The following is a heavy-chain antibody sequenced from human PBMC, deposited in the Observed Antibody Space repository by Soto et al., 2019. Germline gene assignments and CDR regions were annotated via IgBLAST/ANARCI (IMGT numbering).Heavy chain of an antibody. CDR2: INPNSGGT. CDR1: GYTFTGYY. D-gene: IGHD5-18*01. CDR3: ARDLRIQLWPEDFLYYYYGMDV. V-gene: IGHV1-2*02. J-gene: IGHJ6*02. Sequence: ASVKVSCKASGYTFTGYYMHWVRQAPGQGLEWMGWINPNSGGTNYAQKFQGRITMTRDTSISTAYMELSRLRSDDTAVYYCARDLRIQLWPEDFLYYYYGMDVWGQGTTVTVSS.